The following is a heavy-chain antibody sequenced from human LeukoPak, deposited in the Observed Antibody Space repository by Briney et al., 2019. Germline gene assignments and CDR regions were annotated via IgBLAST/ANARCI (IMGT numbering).Heavy chain of an antibody. CDR3: ARAPILMVYAKD. D-gene: IGHD2-8*01. J-gene: IGHJ4*02. Sequence: WASVKVSCKASGGTFSSYAISWVRQAPGQGLEWMGWINPNSGGTNYAQKFQGRVTMTRDTSISTAYMELSRLRSDDTAVYYCARAPILMVYAKDWGQGTLVTVSS. V-gene: IGHV1-2*02. CDR1: GGTFSSYA. CDR2: INPNSGGT.